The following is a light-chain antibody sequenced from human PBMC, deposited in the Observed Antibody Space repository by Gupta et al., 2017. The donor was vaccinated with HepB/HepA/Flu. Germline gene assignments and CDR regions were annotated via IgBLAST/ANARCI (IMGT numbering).Light chain of an antibody. CDR3: SSYTTSSTWV. J-gene: IGLJ3*02. CDR1: SSDVGGYNY. CDR2: DVS. V-gene: IGLV2-14*01. Sequence: QSALTQPASVSGSPGQSITISCTGTSSDVGGYNYVSWYQQHPGKAPKLIIYDVSNWPAGVSNRFSGSKSGNTASLTISGLQAEDEADYYCSSYTTSSTWVFGGGTKLTVL.